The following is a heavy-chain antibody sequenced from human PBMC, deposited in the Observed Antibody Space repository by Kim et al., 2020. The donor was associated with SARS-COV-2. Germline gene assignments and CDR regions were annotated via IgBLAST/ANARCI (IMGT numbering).Heavy chain of an antibody. CDR3: ARGLGATPFGYFDY. CDR1: GGTFSSYA. Sequence: SVKVSCKASGGTFSSYAISWVRQAPGQGLEWMGGIIPIFGTANYAQKFQGRVTITADESTSTAYMELSSLRSEDTAVYYCARGLGATPFGYFDYWGQGTLVTVSS. V-gene: IGHV1-69*13. D-gene: IGHD1-26*01. J-gene: IGHJ4*02. CDR2: IIPIFGTA.